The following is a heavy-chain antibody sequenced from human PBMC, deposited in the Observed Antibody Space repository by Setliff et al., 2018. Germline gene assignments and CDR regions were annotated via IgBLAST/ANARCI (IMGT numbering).Heavy chain of an antibody. CDR1: GYSFTSYW. CDR3: ARRPYSSSFLSPFVGNWFDP. Sequence: HGESLKISCKGSGYSFTSYWIGWVRQMPGKGLEWMGIIYPGDSDTRYSPSFQGQVTISADKSISTAYLQWSSLKASDTAMYYCARRPYSSSFLSPFVGNWFDPWGQGTLVTVSS. V-gene: IGHV5-51*01. D-gene: IGHD6-13*01. J-gene: IGHJ5*02. CDR2: IYPGDSDT.